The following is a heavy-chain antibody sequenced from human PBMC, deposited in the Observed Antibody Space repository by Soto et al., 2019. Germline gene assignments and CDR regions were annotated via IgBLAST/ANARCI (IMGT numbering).Heavy chain of an antibody. V-gene: IGHV1-18*01. D-gene: IGHD3-10*01. CDR1: GYTFSSYG. CDR3: AREKLWFLN. Sequence: VASVKVSCKASGYTFSSYGMSWVRQAPGQGLEWMGWISADNNNANYAQKLQGRVTMTTDTSTSTAYMELRSLRSDDTAVYYCAREKLWFLNWGQGTLVTVSS. J-gene: IGHJ4*02. CDR2: ISADNNNA.